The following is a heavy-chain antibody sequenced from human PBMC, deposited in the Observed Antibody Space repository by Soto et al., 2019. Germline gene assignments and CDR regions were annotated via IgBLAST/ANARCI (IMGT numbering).Heavy chain of an antibody. V-gene: IGHV4-59*01. CDR1: GGSISSYC. Sequence: SGTLSLTCTVSGGSISSYCWSWIRQPPGKGLEWIGYIYYSGSTNYNPSPKSRVTISVDTSKNQFSLKLSSVTAADTAVYYCARDLKGVVFDPWGQGTLVNVSS. D-gene: IGHD3-3*01. J-gene: IGHJ5*02. CDR3: ARDLKGVVFDP. CDR2: IYYSGST.